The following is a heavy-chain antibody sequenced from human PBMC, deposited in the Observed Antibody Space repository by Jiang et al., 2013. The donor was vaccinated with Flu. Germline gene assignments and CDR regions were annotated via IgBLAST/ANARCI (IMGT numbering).Heavy chain of an antibody. CDR1: FSSYG. CDR2: STPTLGT. CDR3: TRDSNSRCSTTSCVPTHNY. D-gene: IGHD2-2*01. V-gene: IGHV7-4-1*02. J-gene: IGHJ4*02. Sequence: FSSYGLNWVRQALDKDLSGWDGSTPTLGTQPTAQGFTGRFVFSLDTSVSTAYLQINSLKPEDTAVYYCTRDSNSRCSTTSCVPTHNYWGQGTLVTVSS.